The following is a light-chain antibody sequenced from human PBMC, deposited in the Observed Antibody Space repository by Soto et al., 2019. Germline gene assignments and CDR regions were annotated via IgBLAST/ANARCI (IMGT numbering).Light chain of an antibody. CDR1: SSNIGAGYD. V-gene: IGLV1-40*01. Sequence: QSVLTQPPSVSGAPGQRVTISCTGSSSNIGAGYDVHWYQQLPGTAPKLLIYGNCNRPSGVPDRCSGSKSGTSASLAITGRQAEDEADYYCQSYDSSLSVVFGGGTKLTVL. CDR3: QSYDSSLSVV. J-gene: IGLJ2*01. CDR2: GNC.